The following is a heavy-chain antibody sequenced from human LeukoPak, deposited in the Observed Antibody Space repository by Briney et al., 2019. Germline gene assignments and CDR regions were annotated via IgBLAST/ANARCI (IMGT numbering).Heavy chain of an antibody. CDR1: GGTFSGYY. CDR3: ARLGGSSGRNWFDP. CDR2: INNRGRT. J-gene: IGHJ5*02. D-gene: IGHD6-19*01. Sequence: SETLSLTCAVYGGTFSGYYWRWLRQPPGKGLEWIGEINNRGRTNYNRSLKRRVTISVDTSKKQYFLKRSSVAAADTAVYYCARLGGSSGRNWFDPWGQGALVTVSS. V-gene: IGHV4-34*01.